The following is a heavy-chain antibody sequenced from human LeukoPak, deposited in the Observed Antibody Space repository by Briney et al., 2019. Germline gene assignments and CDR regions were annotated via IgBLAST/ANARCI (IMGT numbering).Heavy chain of an antibody. J-gene: IGHJ4*02. CDR2: IHPGDSDT. CDR1: GYSFTTYW. CDR3: ARHVSVAVGTLHFDC. V-gene: IGHV5-51*01. Sequence: GESLKISCKGSGYSFTTYWIGWVRQMPGKGLEWMGIIHPGDSDTRYSPSFQGQVTISADKSISTAYLRWSSLKASDTAMYYCARHVSVAVGTLHFDCWGQGTLVTVSS. D-gene: IGHD6-13*01.